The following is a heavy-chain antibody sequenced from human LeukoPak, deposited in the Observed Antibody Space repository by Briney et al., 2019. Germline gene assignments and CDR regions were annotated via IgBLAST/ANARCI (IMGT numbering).Heavy chain of an antibody. CDR3: ARDTNYYDSSGYPDY. J-gene: IGHJ4*02. D-gene: IGHD3-22*01. CDR2: ISAYNGNT. V-gene: IGHV1-18*01. CDR1: GYTFTNYG. Sequence: ASVKVSCKASGYTFTNYGISWVRQAPGQGLEWMGWISAYNGNTHYAQNLQGRVTMTTDTSTSTAYMELRSLRSDDTAVYYCARDTNYYDSSGYPDYWGQGTLVTVSS.